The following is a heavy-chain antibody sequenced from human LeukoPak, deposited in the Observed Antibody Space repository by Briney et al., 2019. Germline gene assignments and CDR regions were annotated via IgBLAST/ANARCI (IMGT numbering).Heavy chain of an antibody. CDR1: GFTFSTYW. J-gene: IGHJ1*01. D-gene: IGHD3-22*01. V-gene: IGHV3-74*01. CDR2: IKSDGST. Sequence: GGSLRLSCAASGFTFSTYWMHWVRQSPGKGLVWVSRIKSDGSTNYADSVKGRFTISRDNAKNTVSLQMNSLRAEDTGVYYCARAPSEIGGYYPEYFRHWGQGTLVTVSS. CDR3: ARAPSEIGGYYPEYFRH.